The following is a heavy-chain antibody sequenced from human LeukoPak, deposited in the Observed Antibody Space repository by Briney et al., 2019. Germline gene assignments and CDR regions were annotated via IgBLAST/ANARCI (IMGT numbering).Heavy chain of an antibody. J-gene: IGHJ5*02. CDR3: ATDFWSGQYNWFDP. CDR2: VIPIFCAA. Sequence: SVKVSCKASGGTFSSYAISWVRQAPGQGLEWMGVVIPIFCAANYAQKFQGRVTITTDEPTSTAYMELSSLRSEDTAVYYCATDFWSGQYNWFDPWGQGTLVTVSS. D-gene: IGHD3-3*01. CDR1: GGTFSSYA. V-gene: IGHV1-69*05.